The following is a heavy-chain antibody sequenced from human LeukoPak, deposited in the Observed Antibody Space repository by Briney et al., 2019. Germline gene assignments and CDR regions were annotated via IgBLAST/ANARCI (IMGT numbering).Heavy chain of an antibody. V-gene: IGHV3-7*05. Sequence: GGSLRLSCAASGFTFSSHWMSWVRQAPGKGLEWVANINQEGSEKYYVDSVKGRFTISRDNAKNSLYLQMTSLRAEDTAVYYCARDHFEPGVILDYWGQGNLVTVSS. J-gene: IGHJ4*02. D-gene: IGHD3-9*01. CDR3: ARDHFEPGVILDY. CDR1: GFTFSSHW. CDR2: INQEGSEK.